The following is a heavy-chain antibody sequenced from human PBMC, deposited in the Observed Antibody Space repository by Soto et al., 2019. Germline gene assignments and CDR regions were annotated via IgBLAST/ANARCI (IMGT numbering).Heavy chain of an antibody. V-gene: IGHV3-30-3*01. CDR2: ISYDGSNK. CDR3: ARELGYCSGGSCPAYYYYGMDV. Sequence: GGSLRLSCAASGFTFSSYAMHWVRQAPGKGLEWVAVISYDGSNKYYADSVKGRFTISRDNSKNTLYLQMNSLRAEDTAVYYCARELGYCSGGSCPAYYYYGMDVWGQGTTVTVSS. J-gene: IGHJ6*02. CDR1: GFTFSSYA. D-gene: IGHD2-15*01.